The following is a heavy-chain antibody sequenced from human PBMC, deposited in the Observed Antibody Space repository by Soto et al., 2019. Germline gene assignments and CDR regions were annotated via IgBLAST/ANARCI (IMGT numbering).Heavy chain of an antibody. CDR3: ARDQIPPPVSRFFALTLYYSCPSVDV. CDR1: GGAFSSYA. J-gene: IGHJ6*02. D-gene: IGHD3-3*01. V-gene: IGHV1-69*13. Sequence: SVKVSCKASGGAFSSYAISWVRQAPGQGLEWMGGSIPIFGTANYAQKFQGRVTITADESTSTAYMELSSLRSEDTAVYYCARDQIPPPVSRFFALTLYYSCPSVDVWG. CDR2: SIPIFGTA.